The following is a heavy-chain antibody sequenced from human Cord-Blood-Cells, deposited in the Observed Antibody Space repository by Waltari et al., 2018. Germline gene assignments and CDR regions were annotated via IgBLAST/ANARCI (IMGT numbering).Heavy chain of an antibody. J-gene: IGHJ4*02. CDR3: ARHNGSGSYYFDY. CDR1: GGPFSSYA. Sequence: QVQLVQSGAEVKKPGSSVQVSCKASGGPFSSYAISWVRQAPGQGLEWMGEIIPIFGTANYAQKFQGRVTITADESTSTAYMELSSLRSEDTAVYYCARHNGSGSYYFDYWGQGTLVTVSS. D-gene: IGHD3-10*01. CDR2: IIPIFGTA. V-gene: IGHV1-69*01.